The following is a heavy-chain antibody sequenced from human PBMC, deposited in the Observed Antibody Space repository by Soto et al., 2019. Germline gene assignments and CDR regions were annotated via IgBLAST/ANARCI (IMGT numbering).Heavy chain of an antibody. CDR1: GYTLTELS. CDR3: ATVLRYNTVTTRPAY. V-gene: IGHV1-24*01. Sequence: ASVKVSCKVSGYTLTELSMHWVRQAPGKGLEWMGGFDPEDGETIYAQKFQGRVTMTEDTSTDTAYMELSSLRSEDTAVYYCATVLRYNTVTTRPAYWGQGTLVTVSS. J-gene: IGHJ4*02. CDR2: FDPEDGET. D-gene: IGHD4-17*01.